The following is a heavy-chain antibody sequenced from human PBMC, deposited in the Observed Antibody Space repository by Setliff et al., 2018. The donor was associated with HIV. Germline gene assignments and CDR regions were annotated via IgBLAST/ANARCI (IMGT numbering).Heavy chain of an antibody. CDR3: ACGAAAGTDYYYYYYMDV. V-gene: IGHV1-18*01. CDR1: GYTFSSYG. D-gene: IGHD6-13*01. J-gene: IGHJ6*03. CDR2: ISAYNGNT. Sequence: ASVKVSCKASGYTFSSYGISWVRQAPGQGLEWMGWISAYNGNTNYAQKLLGRVTMTTDTSTSTAYMELRSLRSDDTAVYYCACGAAAGTDYYYYYYMDVWGKGTTVTVSS.